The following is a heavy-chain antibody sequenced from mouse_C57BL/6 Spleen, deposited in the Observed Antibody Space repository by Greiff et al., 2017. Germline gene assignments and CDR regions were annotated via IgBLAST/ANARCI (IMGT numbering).Heavy chain of an antibody. V-gene: IGHV2-2*01. CDR2: IWRGGST. Sequence: VQLQQSGPGLVQPSQSLSITCTVSGFSLTSYGVHWVRQSPGKGLEWLGVIWRGGSTDYNAAFISRLSISKDNSKSQVFFKMNSLQADDTAIDYCARKGDYDDYAMDYWGQGTSVTVSS. CDR1: GFSLTSYG. J-gene: IGHJ4*01. CDR3: ARKGDYDDYAMDY. D-gene: IGHD2-4*01.